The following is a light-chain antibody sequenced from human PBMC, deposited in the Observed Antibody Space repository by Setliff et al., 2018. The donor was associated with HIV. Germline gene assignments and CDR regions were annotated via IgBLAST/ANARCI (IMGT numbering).Light chain of an antibody. V-gene: IGLV2-23*02. Sequence: QSALTQPASVSGSPGQSITISCTGTISDVGNYNFVSWYQQKAGKAPKLILYGVAKRPSGVSNRFSGSKSDNTASLTISGLQAEDEADYYCCSYASGTIFVFGGGTKATVL. J-gene: IGLJ2*01. CDR3: CSYASGTIFV. CDR1: ISDVGNYNF. CDR2: GVA.